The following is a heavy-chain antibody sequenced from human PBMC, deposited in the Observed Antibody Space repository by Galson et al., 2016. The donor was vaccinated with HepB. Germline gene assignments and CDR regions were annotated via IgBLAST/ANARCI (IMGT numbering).Heavy chain of an antibody. Sequence: SLRLSCAASGFTFSSYWMHWVRQAPGKGLVWVSRINGDGSSIDYADSVKGRFIISRDNAKNTLYLQMNSLRAEDTAVYFCARDLRYYVSGTYFYYYGYWGQGTLVTVSS. V-gene: IGHV3-74*01. CDR1: GFTFSSYW. D-gene: IGHD3-10*01. J-gene: IGHJ4*02. CDR2: INGDGSSI. CDR3: ARDLRYYVSGTYFYYYGY.